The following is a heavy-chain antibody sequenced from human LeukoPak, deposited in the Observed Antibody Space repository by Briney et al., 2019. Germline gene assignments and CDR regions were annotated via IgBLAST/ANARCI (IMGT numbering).Heavy chain of an antibody. D-gene: IGHD3-16*02. V-gene: IGHV7-4-1*02. CDR2: INTDTGKP. CDR1: GYRFTDYA. CDR3: ARRVSFPPYYMDV. Sequence: ASVKVSCKASGYRFTDYAMNWVRQAPGQGLEWMGWINTDTGKPTYAQGFTGRFVFSLDTSVSTAYLQISSLKAEDTAVYYCARRVSFPPYYMDVWGKGTTVTASS. J-gene: IGHJ6*03.